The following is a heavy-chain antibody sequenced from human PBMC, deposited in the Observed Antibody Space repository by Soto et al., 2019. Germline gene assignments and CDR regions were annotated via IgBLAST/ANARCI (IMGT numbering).Heavy chain of an antibody. CDR2: IFSNDEK. CDR3: ARTRSSTIYYYYYGMDV. V-gene: IGHV2-26*01. D-gene: IGHD6-13*01. Sequence: SGPTLVNPTETLTLTCTVSGFSLSNARMGVSWIRQPPGKALEWLAHIFSNDEKSYSTSLKSRLTLSKDTSKSQVVLTMTNMDPVDTATYYCARTRSSTIYYYYYGMDVWGQGTTVTVSS. J-gene: IGHJ6*02. CDR1: GFSLSNARMG.